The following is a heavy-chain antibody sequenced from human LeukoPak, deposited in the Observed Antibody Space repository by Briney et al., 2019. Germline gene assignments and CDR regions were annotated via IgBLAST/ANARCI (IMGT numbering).Heavy chain of an antibody. CDR3: ARGVYIAAAQYAY. V-gene: IGHV4-59*01. CDR2: IYYSGTT. Sequence: SSETLSLTWTVAGGSISSYYWSWIRQPPGKGLEWIGYIYYSGTTNYSPSLKSRVTISVDTSKKQFSLELSSVTAADTAVYYCARGVYIAAAQYAYWGQGTLVTVSS. CDR1: GGSISSYY. J-gene: IGHJ4*02. D-gene: IGHD6-13*01.